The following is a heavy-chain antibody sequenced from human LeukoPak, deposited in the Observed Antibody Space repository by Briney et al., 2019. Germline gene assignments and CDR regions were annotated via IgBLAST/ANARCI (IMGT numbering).Heavy chain of an antibody. CDR2: ISYDGSNK. D-gene: IGHD2-21*02. J-gene: IGHJ4*02. Sequence: GGSLRLSCAASGFTFSSYAMHWVRQAPGKGLEWVAIISYDGSNKFYADSVKGRFTISRGNSKNTLYLQMSSLGPEDTAMYYCAKVAKGNIVVVTALDYWGQGTLVTVSS. CDR1: GFTFSSYA. V-gene: IGHV3-30*18. CDR3: AKVAKGNIVVVTALDY.